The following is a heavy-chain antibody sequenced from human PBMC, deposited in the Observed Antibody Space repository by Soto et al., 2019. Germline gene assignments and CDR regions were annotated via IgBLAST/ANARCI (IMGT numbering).Heavy chain of an antibody. CDR2: ISGSGGST. CDR3: AKPYDIWSGYYDNWFDP. Sequence: EVQLLESGGGLVQPGGSLRLSCTASGFTFSSYAMTWVRQAPGKGLEWVSAISGSGGSTYYADSVKGRFTISRDNSKNTLYLQMNSLRAEDTAVYYCAKPYDIWSGYYDNWFDPWGQGTLVTVSS. D-gene: IGHD3-3*01. J-gene: IGHJ5*02. V-gene: IGHV3-23*01. CDR1: GFTFSSYA.